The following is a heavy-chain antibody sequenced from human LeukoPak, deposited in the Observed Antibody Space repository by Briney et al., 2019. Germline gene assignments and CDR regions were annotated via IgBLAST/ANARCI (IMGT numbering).Heavy chain of an antibody. D-gene: IGHD4-17*01. CDR3: ARDSHRHHGDLDY. V-gene: IGHV4-30-4*01. Sequence: PSQTLSLTCTVSGGSISSGDYYWSWIRQPPGKGLEWIGYIYYSGSTYYNPSLKSRVTISVDTSKNQFSLKLSSVTAADTAVYYCARDSHRHHGDLDYWGQGTLVTVSS. CDR1: GGSISSGDYY. CDR2: IYYSGST. J-gene: IGHJ4*02.